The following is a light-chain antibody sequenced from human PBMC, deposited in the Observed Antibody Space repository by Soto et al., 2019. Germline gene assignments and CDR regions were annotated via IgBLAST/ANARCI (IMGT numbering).Light chain of an antibody. V-gene: IGKV3-15*01. J-gene: IGKJ1*01. CDR1: QSISSN. CDR2: GAS. Sequence: EIVMTQSPATLSVFLGERATLSCRASQSISSNLAWYQQKPGQAPRLLTYGASTRATGIPARFSGSGSGTEFTLTITSLQSEDFAVYYCQQSNNWPPETFGQGTKVDIK. CDR3: QQSNNWPPET.